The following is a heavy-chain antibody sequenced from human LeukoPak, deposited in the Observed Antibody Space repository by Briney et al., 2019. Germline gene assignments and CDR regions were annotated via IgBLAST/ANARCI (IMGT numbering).Heavy chain of an antibody. CDR3: ARGPQWRGDYYYMDV. V-gene: IGHV1-8*01. CDR1: GYSFTNFD. Sequence: ASVKVSCKASGYSFTNFDINWVRQATGQGLEWMGGMNPNSGNKGYAQKFQGRVTMTMNTSITTAYMELSSLRSEDTAVYYCARGPQWRGDYYYMDVWGRGTTVTVSS. J-gene: IGHJ6*03. D-gene: IGHD6-19*01. CDR2: MNPNSGNK.